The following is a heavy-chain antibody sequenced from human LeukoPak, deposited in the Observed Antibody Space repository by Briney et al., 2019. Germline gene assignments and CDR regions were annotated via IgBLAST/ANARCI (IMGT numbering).Heavy chain of an antibody. J-gene: IGHJ6*02. V-gene: IGHV1-46*01. D-gene: IGHD2-2*01. CDR3: ARDNQYCSSTSCPDV. Sequence: EASVNVSFKASGYTFTIYYMHWVRPAPGQGLEWMGIINPSGGSTSYAQKFQGRVTMTRDTSTSTVYMELRSLRSDDTAVYYCARDNQYCSSTSCPDVWGQGTTVTVSS. CDR1: GYTFTIYY. CDR2: INPSGGST.